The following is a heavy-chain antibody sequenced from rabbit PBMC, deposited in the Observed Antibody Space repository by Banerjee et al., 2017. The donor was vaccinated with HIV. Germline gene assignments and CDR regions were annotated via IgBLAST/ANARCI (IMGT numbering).Heavy chain of an antibody. CDR2: INTSSGNA. CDR3: ARGGGL. CDR1: GFSFTYRYV. V-gene: IGHV1S45*01. Sequence: QEQLVESGGGLVKPGGSLTLTCKASGFSFTYRYVMCWVRQAPGKGLEWIGCINTSSGNAAYGSWAKGRFTISKTSSTTVTLQMNSLTAADTATYFCARGGGLWGQGTLVTVS. J-gene: IGHJ3*01.